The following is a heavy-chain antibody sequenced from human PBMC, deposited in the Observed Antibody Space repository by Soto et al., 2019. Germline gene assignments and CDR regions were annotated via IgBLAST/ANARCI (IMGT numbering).Heavy chain of an antibody. CDR1: GFTFSSYA. CDR2: ISGSGGST. CDR3: AKDLTMATIGVVITDAFDI. D-gene: IGHD3-22*01. J-gene: IGHJ3*02. V-gene: IGHV3-23*01. Sequence: GGSLRLSCAASGFTFSSYAMSWVRQAPGKGLEWVSAISGSGGSTYYADSVKGRFTISRDNSKNTLYLQMNSLRAEDTAVYYCAKDLTMATIGVVITDAFDIWGQGTMVTVSS.